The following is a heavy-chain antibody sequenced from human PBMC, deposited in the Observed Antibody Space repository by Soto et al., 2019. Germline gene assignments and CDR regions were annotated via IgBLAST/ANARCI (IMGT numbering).Heavy chain of an antibody. CDR2: ISSSTRHT. D-gene: IGHD6-13*01. Sequence: QVLLLESGGGLVKPGGSLRLSCAVTGFTFSDYYMTRIRQAPGTGLEWVSYISSSTRHTNYADSVKGRFTISRDNAKNSLFLQMDSLRAEDTAVYYCARGRGAAADYCDFWGQGTLVNVSP. J-gene: IGHJ4*02. CDR3: ARGRGAAADYCDF. CDR1: GFTFSDYY. V-gene: IGHV3-11*05.